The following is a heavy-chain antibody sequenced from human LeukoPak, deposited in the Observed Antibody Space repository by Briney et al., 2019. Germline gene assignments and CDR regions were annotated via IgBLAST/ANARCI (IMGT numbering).Heavy chain of an antibody. Sequence: QPGRSLRLSCSASGFTFKNFGMHWVRQAPGKGLEWVAAISYDGNIDYYADSVRGRFTISRDNSKKTLYLQMNSLRTGDTAVYYCAKGAADYQDYYFDSWGQGTLITVSS. CDR2: ISYDGNID. CDR1: GFTFKNFG. J-gene: IGHJ4*02. CDR3: AKGAADYQDYYFDS. D-gene: IGHD4-11*01. V-gene: IGHV3-30*18.